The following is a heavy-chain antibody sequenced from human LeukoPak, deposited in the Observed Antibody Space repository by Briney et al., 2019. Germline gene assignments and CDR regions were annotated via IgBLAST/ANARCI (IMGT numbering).Heavy chain of an antibody. D-gene: IGHD3-3*01. CDR2: IYTSGST. J-gene: IGHJ6*03. CDR3: ARDGQYYDFWSGYSPSGYMDV. CDR1: GGSISSGSYY. V-gene: IGHV4-61*02. Sequence: SETLSLTCTVSGGSISSGSYYWSWIRQPAGKGLEWIGRIYTSGSTNYNPSLKSRVTISVDTSKNQFSLKLSSVTAADTAVYYCARDGQYYDFWSGYSPSGYMDVWGKGTTVTVSS.